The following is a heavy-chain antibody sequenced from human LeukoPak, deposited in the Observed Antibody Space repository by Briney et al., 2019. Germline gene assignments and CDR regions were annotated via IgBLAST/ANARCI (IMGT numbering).Heavy chain of an antibody. V-gene: IGHV3-23*01. Sequence: PGGSLRPSCAASGFTFSSYAMSWVRQAPGKGLEWVSAISGSGGSTYYADSVKGRFTISRDNSKNTLYLQMNSLRAEDTAVYYCAKVGYYYDSSGTDYPYSVAFDIWGQGTMVTVSS. CDR2: ISGSGGST. CDR1: GFTFSSYA. CDR3: AKVGYYYDSSGTDYPYSVAFDI. D-gene: IGHD3-22*01. J-gene: IGHJ3*02.